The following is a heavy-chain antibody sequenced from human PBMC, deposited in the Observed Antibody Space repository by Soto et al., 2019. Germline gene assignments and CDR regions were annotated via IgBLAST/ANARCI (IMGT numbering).Heavy chain of an antibody. CDR1: GFTFSSYG. D-gene: IGHD3-3*01. J-gene: IGHJ4*02. CDR2: ISYDGSNK. V-gene: IGHV3-30*18. CDR3: AKDAAIFGVVIRNGPEFDY. Sequence: GGSLRLSCAASGFTFSSYGMHWVRQAPGKGLEWVAVISYDGSNKYYADSVKGRFTISRDNSKNTLYLQMNSLRAEDTAVYYCAKDAAIFGVVIRNGPEFDYWGQGTLVTVSS.